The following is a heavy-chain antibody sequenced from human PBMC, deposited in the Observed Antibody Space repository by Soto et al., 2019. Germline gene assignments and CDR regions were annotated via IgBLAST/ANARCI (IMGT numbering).Heavy chain of an antibody. D-gene: IGHD6-19*01. V-gene: IGHV3-30-3*01. Sequence: PGGSLRLSCAASGFTFSSYAMHWVRQAPGKGLEWVAVISYDGSNKYYADSVKGRFTISRDNSKNTLYLQMNSLRAEDTAVYYCARDSVAAVAGSTSFDYWGQGTLVTVSS. CDR1: GFTFSSYA. CDR2: ISYDGSNK. CDR3: ARDSVAAVAGSTSFDY. J-gene: IGHJ4*02.